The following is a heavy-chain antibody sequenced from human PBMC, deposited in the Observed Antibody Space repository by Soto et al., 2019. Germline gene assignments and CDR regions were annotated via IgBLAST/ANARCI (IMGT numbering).Heavy chain of an antibody. J-gene: IGHJ4*02. CDR2: IYYSGST. CDR3: ARSSRIAVAGGGYFDY. V-gene: IGHV4-39*01. Sequence: QLQLQESGPGLVKPSETLSLTCTVFGGSISSSSYYWGWIRQPPGKGLEWIGSIYYSGSTYYNPSLKSRVTISVDTSKNQFSLKLSSVTAADTAVYYCARSSRIAVAGGGYFDYWGQGTLVTVSS. D-gene: IGHD6-19*01. CDR1: GGSISSSSYY.